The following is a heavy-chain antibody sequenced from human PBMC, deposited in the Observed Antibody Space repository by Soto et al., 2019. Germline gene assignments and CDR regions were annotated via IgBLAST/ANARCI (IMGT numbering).Heavy chain of an antibody. Sequence: SETLSLTCTVSGGSISSYYWSWIRQPPGKGLEWIGYIYYSGSTNYNPSLKSRVTISVDTSKNQFSLKLSSVTAADTAVYYCARRQKYQLLPDYYYYMDVWGKGTTVTVSS. CDR3: ARRQKYQLLPDYYYYMDV. D-gene: IGHD2-2*01. V-gene: IGHV4-59*08. CDR2: IYYSGST. J-gene: IGHJ6*03. CDR1: GGSISSYY.